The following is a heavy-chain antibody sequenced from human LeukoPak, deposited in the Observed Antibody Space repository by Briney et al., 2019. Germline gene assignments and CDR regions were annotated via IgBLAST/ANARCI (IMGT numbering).Heavy chain of an antibody. D-gene: IGHD3-22*01. CDR3: ARGVSYYDSSGYYNEYFQH. CDR1: GGSISSYY. V-gene: IGHV4-59*08. CDR2: IYYSGST. J-gene: IGHJ1*01. Sequence: SETLPLTCTVSGGSISSYYWSWIRQPPGKGLEWIGYIYYSGSTNYNPSLKSRVTISVDTSKNQFSLKLSSVTAADTAVYYCARGVSYYDSSGYYNEYFQHWGQGTLVTVSS.